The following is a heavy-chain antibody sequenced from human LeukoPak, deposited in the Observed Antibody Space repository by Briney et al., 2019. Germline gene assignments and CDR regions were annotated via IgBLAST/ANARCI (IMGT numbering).Heavy chain of an antibody. V-gene: IGHV4-59*01. CDR3: AGGYSYGSTYYYMDV. D-gene: IGHD5-18*01. CDR2: IYYSGST. CDR1: GGSINSYY. J-gene: IGHJ6*03. Sequence: PSETLSLTCTVSGGSINSYYWSWIRQPPGKGLEWIGYIYYSGSTNYNPSLKSRVTISVDTSKNQFSLKLSSVTAADTAVYYCAGGYSYGSTYYYMDVWGEGTTVTISS.